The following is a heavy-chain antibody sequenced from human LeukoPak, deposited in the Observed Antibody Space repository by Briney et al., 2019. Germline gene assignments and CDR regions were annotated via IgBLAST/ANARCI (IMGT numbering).Heavy chain of an antibody. J-gene: IGHJ4*02. CDR2: IYYSGST. V-gene: IGHV4-59*01. Sequence: SETLSLTCTVSGVSISSYYWSWIRQPPGKGLEWIGYIYYSGSTNYNPSLKRRVTISVDTSKNQFSLKLSSVTAADTAVYYCARSKSDSSSSWYYWGQGTLVTVSS. D-gene: IGHD6-13*01. CDR1: GVSISSYY. CDR3: ARSKSDSSSSWYY.